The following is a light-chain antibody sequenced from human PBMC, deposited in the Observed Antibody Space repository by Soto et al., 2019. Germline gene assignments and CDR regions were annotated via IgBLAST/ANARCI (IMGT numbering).Light chain of an antibody. J-gene: IGKJ1*01. Sequence: EIVVTQSPALLSVSPGERVTLSCRASQSVISSIAWYQQKLGQAPRLLIYGASTRATGVPAWFSGSGSGTDYTLTISSLQFEDFAVYYCQQYNNWPPTVGQGTKVDIK. CDR2: GAS. CDR3: QQYNNWPPT. V-gene: IGKV3-15*01. CDR1: QSVISS.